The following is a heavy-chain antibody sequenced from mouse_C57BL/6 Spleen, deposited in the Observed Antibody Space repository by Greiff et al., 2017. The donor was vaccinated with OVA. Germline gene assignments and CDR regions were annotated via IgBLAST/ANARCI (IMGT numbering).Heavy chain of an antibody. V-gene: IGHV5-12*01. CDR1: GFTFSDYY. CDR3: ARRGTTVLEAMDY. J-gene: IGHJ4*01. D-gene: IGHD1-1*01. Sequence: EVQGVESGGGLVQPGGSLKLSCAASGFTFSDYYMYWVRQTPEKRLEWVAYISNGGGSTYYPDTVKGRFTISRDNAKNTLYLQMSRLKSEDTAMYYCARRGTTVLEAMDYWGQGTSVTVSS. CDR2: ISNGGGST.